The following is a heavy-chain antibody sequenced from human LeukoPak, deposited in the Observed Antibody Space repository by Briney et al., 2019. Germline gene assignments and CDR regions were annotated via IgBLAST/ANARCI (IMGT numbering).Heavy chain of an antibody. D-gene: IGHD3-22*01. Sequence: GRSLRLSCAASGFTFSSYGMHWVRQAPGKGRGWVAFISYDGSNKYYADSVKGRFSISRDNPKNTLYLQMNSLTAEDTAVYYWANGDYDSSGPGDYWGQGTLVTVSS. CDR2: ISYDGSNK. V-gene: IGHV3-30*18. CDR1: GFTFSSYG. CDR3: ANGDYDSSGPGDY. J-gene: IGHJ4*02.